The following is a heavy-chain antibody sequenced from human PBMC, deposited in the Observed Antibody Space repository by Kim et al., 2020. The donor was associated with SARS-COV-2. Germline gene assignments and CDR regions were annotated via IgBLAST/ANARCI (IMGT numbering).Heavy chain of an antibody. J-gene: IGHJ4*01. D-gene: IGHD5-18*01. CDR3: VPIGVSSPGYRAFDY. V-gene: IGHV3-9*01. Sequence: GGSLRLSCAASGFTFDDYAMHWVRQGPGKGLEWVSGLTWNGRSIGYADSVKGRFTISRDNSKNSLYLQMNSLRPEDTALYYCVPIGVSSPGYRAFDYWG. CDR2: LTWNGRSI. CDR1: GFTFDDYA.